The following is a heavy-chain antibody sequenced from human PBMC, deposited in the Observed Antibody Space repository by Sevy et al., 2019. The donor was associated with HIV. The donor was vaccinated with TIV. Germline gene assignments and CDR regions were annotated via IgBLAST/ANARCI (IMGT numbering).Heavy chain of an antibody. D-gene: IGHD3-10*01. CDR3: AKNWDSLWFGELSYFDY. CDR2: ISGTGGST. V-gene: IGHV3-23*01. Sequence: GGSLRLSCAASGFTFSSYAVSWVRQPPGKGLEWVSAISGTGGSTYYADSVKGRFTISRDNSKNTVYLQMNSLRAEDRAIYYCAKNWDSLWFGELSYFDYWGQGTQVTVSS. CDR1: GFTFSSYA. J-gene: IGHJ4*02.